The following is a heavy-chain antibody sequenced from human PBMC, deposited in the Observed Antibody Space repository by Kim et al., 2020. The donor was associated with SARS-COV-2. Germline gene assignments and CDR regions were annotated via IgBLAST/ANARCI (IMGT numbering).Heavy chain of an antibody. CDR2: INHSGST. Sequence: GSLSLTCAAYGGSFSGYYWSWIRQPPGKGLEWIGEINHSGSTKYNPSLKSRVTISVDKSKNQFSLKLSSVIAADAAVDYCAGLEWLFTHYYYSGMDV. CDR3: AGLEWLFTHYYYSGMDV. J-gene: IGHJ6*01. D-gene: IGHD3-3*01. CDR1: GGSFSGYY. V-gene: IGHV4-34*01.